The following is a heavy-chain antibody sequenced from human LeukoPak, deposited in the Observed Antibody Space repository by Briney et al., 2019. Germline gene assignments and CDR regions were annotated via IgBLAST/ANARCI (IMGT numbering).Heavy chain of an antibody. CDR3: ARDKYSSSWEYYYYYYMDV. Sequence: GASVKVSCKASGYTFTGYYMHWVRQAPGQGLEWMGWINPNSGGTNYAQKFQGRVTMTRDTSISTAYMELSRLRSDDTAVYYCARDKYSSSWEYYYYYYMDVWGKGTTVTVSS. V-gene: IGHV1-2*02. J-gene: IGHJ6*03. CDR2: INPNSGGT. CDR1: GYTFTGYY. D-gene: IGHD6-13*01.